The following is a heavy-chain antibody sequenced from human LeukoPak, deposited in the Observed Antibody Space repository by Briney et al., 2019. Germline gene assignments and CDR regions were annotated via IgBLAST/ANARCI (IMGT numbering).Heavy chain of an antibody. V-gene: IGHV3-15*01. CDR3: TTDRGWLQFGS. CDR1: GFTFTTAW. D-gene: IGHD5-24*01. J-gene: IGHJ5*02. Sequence: GGSLRLSCAASGFTFTTAWMSWARQAPGKGLEWVGRIRSKTAGGTADYAAPVKGRFTISRDDSKSTLSLQMNGLKTEDTAVYYCTTDRGWLQFGSWGQGTLVTVSS. CDR2: IRSKTAGGTA.